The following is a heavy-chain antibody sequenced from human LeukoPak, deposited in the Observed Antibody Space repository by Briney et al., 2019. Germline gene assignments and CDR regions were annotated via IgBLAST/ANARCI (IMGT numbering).Heavy chain of an antibody. J-gene: IGHJ4*02. CDR3: ARELYGDYVLFGY. V-gene: IGHV1-2*06. Sequence: EASVKVSCKASGYTFTGYYMHWVRQAPGQGLEWMGRINPNSGGTNYARKFQGRVTMTRDTSISTAYMELSRLRSDDTAVYYCARELYGDYVLFGYWGQGTLVTVSS. CDR1: GYTFTGYY. D-gene: IGHD4-17*01. CDR2: INPNSGGT.